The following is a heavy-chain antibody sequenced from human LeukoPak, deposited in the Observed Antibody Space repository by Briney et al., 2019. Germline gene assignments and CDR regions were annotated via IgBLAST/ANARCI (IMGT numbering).Heavy chain of an antibody. D-gene: IGHD3-10*01. CDR3: ARATPGGLLYFGV. J-gene: IGHJ4*02. Sequence: SETLSLTCTVSGYSISSGYCWGWIRQPPGRGLEWIGSVHHSGSNYYNPSLKSRVTMSLDTSKNQFSLKLSSVTTADTAVYYCARATPGGLLYFGVGGQGTLVTVSS. CDR2: VHHSGSN. V-gene: IGHV4-38-2*02. CDR1: GYSISSGYC.